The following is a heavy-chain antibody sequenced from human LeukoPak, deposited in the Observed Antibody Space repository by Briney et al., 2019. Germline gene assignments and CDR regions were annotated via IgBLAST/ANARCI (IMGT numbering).Heavy chain of an antibody. J-gene: IGHJ6*04. CDR1: GFTFSSYG. CDR3: ARGDYDILTGYYTPPPFYYYYYGMDV. CDR2: IWYDGSNK. V-gene: IGHV3-33*01. D-gene: IGHD3-9*01. Sequence: PGGSLRLSCAASGFTFSSYGMHWVRQAPGKGLEWVAVIWYDGSNKYYADSVKRRFTISRDNSKNTLYLQMNSLRAEDTAVYYCARGDYDILTGYYTPPPFYYYYYGMDVWGKGTTVTVSS.